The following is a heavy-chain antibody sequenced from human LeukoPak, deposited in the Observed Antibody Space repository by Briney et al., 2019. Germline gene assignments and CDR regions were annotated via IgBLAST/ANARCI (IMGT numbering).Heavy chain of an antibody. CDR3: AKGRIAPDD. D-gene: IGHD2-21*01. Sequence: GGSLRLSCAASGFTFSSYVMSWVRQAPGKGLEWVSGISGSGGGTYYADSVQGRYTISRDNSRNTLYLQMNSLRVDDTALYYCAKGRIAPDDWGQGTLVTVSS. J-gene: IGHJ4*02. CDR2: ISGSGGGT. CDR1: GFTFSSYV. V-gene: IGHV3-23*01.